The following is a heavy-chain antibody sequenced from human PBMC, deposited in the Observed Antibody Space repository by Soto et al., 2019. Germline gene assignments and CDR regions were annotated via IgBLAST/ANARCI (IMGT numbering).Heavy chain of an antibody. CDR3: AKVPKFGYCSSTSCYHYFDY. V-gene: IGHV3-23*01. Sequence: GGSLRLSCAASGFTFSSFPINWVRQAPGKGLEWVSTISGSGDSTYYTDSVKGRFTISRDNSKNTLYLQMNSLRAEDTAVYYCAKVPKFGYCSSTSCYHYFDYWGQGTLVTVSS. CDR1: GFTFSSFP. CDR2: ISGSGDST. D-gene: IGHD2-2*01. J-gene: IGHJ4*02.